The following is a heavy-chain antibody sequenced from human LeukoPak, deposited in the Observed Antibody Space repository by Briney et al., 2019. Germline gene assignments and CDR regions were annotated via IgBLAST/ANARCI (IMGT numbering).Heavy chain of an antibody. V-gene: IGHV1-69*13. CDR3: ARLGPFYDSSSYGDYNWFDP. D-gene: IGHD3-22*01. CDR1: GGTFSSYA. CDR2: IIPIFGTA. J-gene: IGHJ5*02. Sequence: GASVMVSCKASGGTFSSYAISWVRQAPGQGLEWMGGIIPIFGTANYAQKFQGRVTITADESTSTAYMELSSLRSEDTAVYYCARLGPFYDSSSYGDYNWFDPWGQGTLVTVSS.